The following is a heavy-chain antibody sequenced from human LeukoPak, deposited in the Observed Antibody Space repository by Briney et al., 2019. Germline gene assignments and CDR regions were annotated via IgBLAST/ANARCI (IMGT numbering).Heavy chain of an antibody. CDR1: GGSVSSGSYY. Sequence: SETLSLTCTVSGGSVSSGSYYWSWIRQPPGKGLEWIGYIYYSGSTNYNPSLKCRVTISVDTSKNQFSLKLSSVTAADTAVYYCARAAATMADAFDIWGQGTMVTVSS. V-gene: IGHV4-61*01. J-gene: IGHJ3*02. CDR2: IYYSGST. CDR3: ARAAATMADAFDI. D-gene: IGHD3-10*01.